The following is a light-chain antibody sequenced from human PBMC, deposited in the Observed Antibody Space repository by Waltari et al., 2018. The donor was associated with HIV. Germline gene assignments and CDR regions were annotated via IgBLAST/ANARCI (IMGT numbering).Light chain of an antibody. J-gene: IGKJ4*01. Sequence: ELVITQSPATLSASPGESATLSCRASQSVSSNLAWYQQKPGQAPRLLIYGASTRATGIPARFSGSGSGTEFTLTISSLQSEDFAVYYCQQYNNWPPLTFGGGTKVEIK. CDR1: QSVSSN. CDR3: QQYNNWPPLT. V-gene: IGKV3-15*01. CDR2: GAS.